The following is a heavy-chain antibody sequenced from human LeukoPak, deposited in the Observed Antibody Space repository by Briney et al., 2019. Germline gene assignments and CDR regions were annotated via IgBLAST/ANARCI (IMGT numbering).Heavy chain of an antibody. Sequence: PGGSLRLSCAASGFTFSSYWMHWVRQAPGKGLVCVSRITSDGSSTSYADSVRGRFTISRDNAKNTVYLHMNSLRPEDTAVYYCARDLTGAVFDFWGQGTLVTVSS. CDR2: ITSDGSST. V-gene: IGHV3-74*01. CDR1: GFTFSSYW. CDR3: ARDLTGAVFDF. J-gene: IGHJ4*02. D-gene: IGHD1-26*01.